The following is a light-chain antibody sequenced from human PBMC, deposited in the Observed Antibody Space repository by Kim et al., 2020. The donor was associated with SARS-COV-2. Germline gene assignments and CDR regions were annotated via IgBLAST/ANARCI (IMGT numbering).Light chain of an antibody. V-gene: IGLV2-14*03. CDR1: DRDIGSFAY. CDR3: SSYTLTSTWV. CDR2: DVT. Sequence: QSVRISCTGTDRDIGSFAYVSWYQQYPGNAPRLIIHDVTERPSGISIRFSGSRSGNTASLTISGLQAEDEADYHCSSYTLTSTWVFGGGTQLTVL. J-gene: IGLJ3*02.